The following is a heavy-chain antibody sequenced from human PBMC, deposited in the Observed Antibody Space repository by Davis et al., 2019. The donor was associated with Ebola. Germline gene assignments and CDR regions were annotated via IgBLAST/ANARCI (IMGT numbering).Heavy chain of an antibody. Sequence: PGGSLRLSCAASGFPFSSYAMTWVRQAPGKGLEWVSVISGSADGYKTYYADSVKGRFTISRDNSRDTLYLQMNSLGAEDTAVCYCAKALDYYDAKPDAFDIWGQGTMVSVSS. CDR3: AKALDYYDAKPDAFDI. D-gene: IGHD3-22*01. CDR1: GFPFSSYA. J-gene: IGHJ3*02. CDR2: ISGSADGYKT. V-gene: IGHV3-23*01.